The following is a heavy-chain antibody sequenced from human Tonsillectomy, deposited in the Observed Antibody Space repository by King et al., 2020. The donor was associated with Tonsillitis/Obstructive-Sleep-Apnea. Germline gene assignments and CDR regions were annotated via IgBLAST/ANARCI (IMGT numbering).Heavy chain of an antibody. D-gene: IGHD1-26*01. CDR1: GGSISSYY. J-gene: IGHJ4*02. CDR2: IYYSGST. Sequence: VQLQESGPGLVKPSETLSLTCTVSGGSISSYYWSWIRQPPGKGLEWIGYIYYSGSTNCNPSLKSRVTISVDTSKNQFSLKLSSVTAADTAVYYCARGEQPPFDYWGQGTLVTVSS. CDR3: ARGEQPPFDY. V-gene: IGHV4-59*08.